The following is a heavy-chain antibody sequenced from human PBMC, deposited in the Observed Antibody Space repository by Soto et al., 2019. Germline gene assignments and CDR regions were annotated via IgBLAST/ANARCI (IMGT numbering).Heavy chain of an antibody. CDR3: ARGRYCLTGRCFPNWFDS. J-gene: IGHJ5*01. V-gene: IGHV4-30-4*01. Sequence: SETLSLTCSVSGDSISTVDYFWAWIRQPPGQALEYIGYIYKSATTYYNPSFESRVAIPLDTSKSQFSLNVTSVTAADTAVYFCARGRYCLTGRCFPNWFDSWGQGTLVTVSS. CDR1: GDSISTVDYF. CDR2: IYKSATT. D-gene: IGHD2-15*01.